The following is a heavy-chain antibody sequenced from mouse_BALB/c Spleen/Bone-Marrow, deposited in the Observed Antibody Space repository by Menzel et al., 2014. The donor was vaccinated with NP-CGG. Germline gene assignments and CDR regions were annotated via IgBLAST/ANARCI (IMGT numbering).Heavy chain of an antibody. CDR3: TRKYGPLYYFDY. J-gene: IGHJ2*01. CDR2: IYPSDSYT. D-gene: IGHD2-10*02. CDR1: GYTFTGYW. Sequence: QVQLQQPGAELVRPGASVKLSCKASGYTFTGYWINRVKQRPGQGLEWIGNIYPSDSYTNYNQKFKDKATLTVDKSSSTAYMQLSSPTSEDSAVYYCTRKYGPLYYFDYWGQGTTLTVSS. V-gene: IGHV1-69*02.